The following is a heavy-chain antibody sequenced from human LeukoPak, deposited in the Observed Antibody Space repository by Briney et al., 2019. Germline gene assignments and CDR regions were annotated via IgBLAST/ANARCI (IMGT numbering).Heavy chain of an antibody. J-gene: IGHJ4*02. V-gene: IGHV4-39*07. CDR1: GGSISSSSYY. D-gene: IGHD3-10*01. Sequence: SETLSLTCTVSGGSISSSSYYWGWIRQPPGKGLEWIGSIYYSGSTYYNPSLKSRVTISVDTSKNQFSLKLSSVTAADTAVYYCASGEPTLDYWGQGTLVTVSS. CDR2: IYYSGST. CDR3: ASGEPTLDY.